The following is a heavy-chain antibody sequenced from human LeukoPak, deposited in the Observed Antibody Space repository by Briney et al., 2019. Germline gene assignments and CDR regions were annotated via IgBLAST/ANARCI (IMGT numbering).Heavy chain of an antibody. J-gene: IGHJ6*02. CDR2: ISYDGRNS. Sequence: GGSLRLSCAASGFTFSSYSMNWVRQAPGKGLEWVAVISYDGRNSDYADSVRGRFTISRDNSKNTLHLQMKSLRPEDTGMYYCAKDGLAGRFDSTAPGIYDGLDAWGQGTTVTVSS. D-gene: IGHD3-22*01. V-gene: IGHV3-30*18. CDR1: GFTFSSYS. CDR3: AKDGLAGRFDSTAPGIYDGLDA.